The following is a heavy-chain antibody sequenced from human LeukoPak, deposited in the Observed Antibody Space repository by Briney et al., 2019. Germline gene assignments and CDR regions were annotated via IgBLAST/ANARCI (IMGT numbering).Heavy chain of an antibody. V-gene: IGHV1-2*02. J-gene: IGHJ4*02. CDR2: INPDSGDT. CDR1: GYTFTGYY. CDR3: ARDMADY. D-gene: IGHD5-24*01. Sequence: GASVKVSCKASGYTFTGYYIHWVRQAPGQGLEWMGWINPDSGDTEYAQKFQGRVTMTRDTSINTAYMELTSVMSDDTAIYYCARDMADYWGQGTLVTVSS.